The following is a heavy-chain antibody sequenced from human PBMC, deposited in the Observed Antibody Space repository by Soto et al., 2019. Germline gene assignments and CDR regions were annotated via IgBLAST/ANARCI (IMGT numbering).Heavy chain of an antibody. CDR1: GGSISSYY. D-gene: IGHD6-19*01. Sequence: PSETLSLTCTVSGGSISSYYWSWIRQPPGKGLEWIGYIYYSGSTNYNPSLKSRVTISVDTSKNQFSLKLSSVTAADTAVYYCAGYISGWNRTPKWFDPWGQGTLVTVSS. CDR3: AGYISGWNRTPKWFDP. J-gene: IGHJ5*02. V-gene: IGHV4-59*01. CDR2: IYYSGST.